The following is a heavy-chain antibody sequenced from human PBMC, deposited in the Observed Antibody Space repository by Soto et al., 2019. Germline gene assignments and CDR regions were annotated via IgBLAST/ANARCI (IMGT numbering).Heavy chain of an antibody. J-gene: IGHJ3*02. CDR3: ARLPYYDTPPVTFDI. D-gene: IGHD3-22*01. Sequence: SETLSLTCTVSGDSISSSRYYWGWVRQPPGKGLEWIGSIYHRGSTYYSPSLKSRVTISVDTSKNQFSLKLNSVTAADTAVYYCARLPYYDTPPVTFDIWGQGAMVTVSS. CDR2: IYHRGST. V-gene: IGHV4-39*01. CDR1: GDSISSSRYY.